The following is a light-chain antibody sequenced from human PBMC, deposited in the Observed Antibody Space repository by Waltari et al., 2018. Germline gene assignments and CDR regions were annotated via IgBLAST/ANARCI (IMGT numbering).Light chain of an antibody. Sequence: EIVLTQSPATLSLSPGERATLSCRASQSVSTYLAWYQQKPGQAPRLLIYDASNRATGIPARCSGSGSGTDFTLTISSLEPEDFAVYYCQQRGNWPMYTFGQGTNLEIK. V-gene: IGKV3-11*01. CDR3: QQRGNWPMYT. CDR2: DAS. CDR1: QSVSTY. J-gene: IGKJ2*01.